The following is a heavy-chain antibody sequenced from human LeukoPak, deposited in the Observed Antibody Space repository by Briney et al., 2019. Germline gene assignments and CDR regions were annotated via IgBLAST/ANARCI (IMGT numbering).Heavy chain of an antibody. CDR1: GFTFSDYY. CDR2: ISSSGSTI. D-gene: IGHD3-22*01. CDR3: ARDSRHYDSSGYPSYYYYGMDV. Sequence: PGGSLRLSCAASGFTFSDYYMSWIRQAPGKGLEWVSYISSSGSTIYYADSVKGRFTISRDNAKNSLYLQMNSLRAEDTAVYYCARDSRHYDSSGYPSYYYYGMDVWGQGTAVTVSS. J-gene: IGHJ6*02. V-gene: IGHV3-11*01.